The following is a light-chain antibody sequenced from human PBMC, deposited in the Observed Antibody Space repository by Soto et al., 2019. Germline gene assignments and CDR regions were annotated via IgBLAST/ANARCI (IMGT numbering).Light chain of an antibody. CDR1: SSNIGSNS. J-gene: IGLJ3*02. Sequence: QSVLTQPPSASETPGQRVTISCSGSSSNIGSNSVYWYQQLPGTAPKLLIYRNDQRPSGVPDRFSGSKSGTSASLAISGLRSEDEADYYCATWDDSLSGVVFGGGTKLTVL. V-gene: IGLV1-47*01. CDR3: ATWDDSLSGVV. CDR2: RND.